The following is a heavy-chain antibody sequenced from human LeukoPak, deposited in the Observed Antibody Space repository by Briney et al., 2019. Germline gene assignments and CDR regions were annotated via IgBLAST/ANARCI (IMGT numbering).Heavy chain of an antibody. CDR1: GGSFSGYY. CDR2: INHSGST. D-gene: IGHD2-15*01. CDR3: ARGAVAAPVDY. Sequence: PSETLSLTCAVYGGSFSGYYWSWIRQPPGKGLEWIGEINHSGSTNYNPSLKSRVTISVDTSKIQFSLKLSSVTAADTAVYYYARGAVAAPVDYWGQGTLVTVSS. J-gene: IGHJ4*02. V-gene: IGHV4-34*01.